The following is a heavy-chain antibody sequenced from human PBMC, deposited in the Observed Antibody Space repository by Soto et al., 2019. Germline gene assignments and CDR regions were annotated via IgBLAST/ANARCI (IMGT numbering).Heavy chain of an antibody. Sequence: QVQLVESGGGVVQPGTSLRLSCVGSGFTFRSYVIHWVRQAPGKGLEWVALTSYDGSNNFYGDSVKGRFTISSDNSRNPVELKMDSLRIEDTALYYCARWGTTGGLDVWGQGTLVSVSS. CDR3: ARWGTTGGLDV. J-gene: IGHJ4*02. CDR2: TSYDGSNN. V-gene: IGHV3-30*03. CDR1: GFTFRSYV. D-gene: IGHD3-16*01.